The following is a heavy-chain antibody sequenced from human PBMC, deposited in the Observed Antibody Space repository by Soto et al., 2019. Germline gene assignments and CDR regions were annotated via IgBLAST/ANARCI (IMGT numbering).Heavy chain of an antibody. CDR2: IYYSGST. Sequence: SETLSLTCTVSGGSISSPHDYWAWFRQSPGRGLEWIGSIYYSGSTYYSPSLKSRISLSVDTSKNQFSLTLTSVTAADTAVYFCARHGLTAYMAYYFDFWGQGTLVTVS. V-gene: IGHV4-39*01. CDR1: GGSISSPHDY. CDR3: ARHGLTAYMAYYFDF. D-gene: IGHD3-16*01. J-gene: IGHJ4*02.